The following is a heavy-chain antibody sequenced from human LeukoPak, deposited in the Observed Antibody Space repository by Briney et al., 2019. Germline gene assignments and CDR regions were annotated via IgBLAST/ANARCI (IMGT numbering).Heavy chain of an antibody. V-gene: IGHV1-69*06. CDR1: GGTFSSYA. Sequence: SVKVSCKASGGTFSSYASSWVRQAPGQGLEWMGGIIPIFGTANYAQKFQGRVTITADKSTSTAYMELSSLRSEDTAVYYCASTIAVVPGYFDYWGQGTLVTVSS. CDR2: IIPIFGTA. D-gene: IGHD6-19*01. J-gene: IGHJ4*02. CDR3: ASTIAVVPGYFDY.